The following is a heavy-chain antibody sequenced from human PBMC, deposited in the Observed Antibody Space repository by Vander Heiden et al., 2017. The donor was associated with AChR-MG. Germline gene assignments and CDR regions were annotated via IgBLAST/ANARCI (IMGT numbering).Heavy chain of an antibody. D-gene: IGHD6-6*01. CDR2: INHSGST. CDR1: GGSFSGYY. Sequence: QVQLQQWGAGLLKPSETLSLTCAVYGGSFSGYYWSWIRQPPGKGLEWIGEINHSGSTNYNPSLKSRVTISVDTSKNQFSLKLSSVTAADTAVYYCARGVVPRRQPYYYYYYMDVWGKGTTVTVSS. CDR3: ARGVVPRRQPYYYYYYMDV. V-gene: IGHV4-34*01. J-gene: IGHJ6*03.